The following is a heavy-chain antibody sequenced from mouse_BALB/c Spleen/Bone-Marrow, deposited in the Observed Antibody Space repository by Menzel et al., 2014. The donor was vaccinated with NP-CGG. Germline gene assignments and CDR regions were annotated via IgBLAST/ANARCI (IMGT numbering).Heavy chain of an antibody. J-gene: IGHJ4*01. CDR3: ARRWLPYAMDY. D-gene: IGHD2-3*01. Sequence: EVQVVESGPELVKPGASVKMSCKASGYTFTSYIMHWVKQKPGQGLEWIGYINPYNDGTKYNEKFKGKATLTSDKSSSTAYMELSSLTSEDSAVYYCARRWLPYAMDYWGQGTSVTVFS. V-gene: IGHV1-14*01. CDR2: INPYNDGT. CDR1: GYTFTSYI.